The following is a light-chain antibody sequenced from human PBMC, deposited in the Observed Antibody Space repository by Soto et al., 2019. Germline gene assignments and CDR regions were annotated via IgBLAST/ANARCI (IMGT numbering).Light chain of an antibody. Sequence: DIQMTQPPSSLSASVGDRFTITCRASQSISTYLNWYQQKPGRAPKLLIYAASTLQSGVPSRFRGSGSGTDFALTISSLRPEDFATYYCQQSYSTPWTFGQGTKVDIK. V-gene: IGKV1-39*01. CDR2: AAS. CDR3: QQSYSTPWT. CDR1: QSISTY. J-gene: IGKJ1*01.